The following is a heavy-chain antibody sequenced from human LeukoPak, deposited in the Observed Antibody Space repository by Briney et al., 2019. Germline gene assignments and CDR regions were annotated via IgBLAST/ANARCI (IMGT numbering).Heavy chain of an antibody. CDR3: ATEMYYDILTGYYP. D-gene: IGHD3-9*01. J-gene: IGHJ5*02. CDR1: GYTLTELS. Sequence: ASVTVSCKVSGYTLTELSMHWVRQAPGKGLEWMGGFDPEDGETIYAQKFQGRVTMTEDTSTDTAYMELSSLRSEDTAVYYCATEMYYDILTGYYPWGQGTLVTVSS. V-gene: IGHV1-24*01. CDR2: FDPEDGET.